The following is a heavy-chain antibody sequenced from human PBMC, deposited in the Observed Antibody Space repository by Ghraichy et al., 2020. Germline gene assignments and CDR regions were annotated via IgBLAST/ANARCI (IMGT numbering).Heavy chain of an antibody. CDR3: ARDLSSPYYGMDV. CDR1: GFTFNRHD. J-gene: IGHJ6*02. V-gene: IGHV3-48*02. CDR2: ISSSSSTI. Sequence: GGSLRLSCAGSGFTFNRHDMVWVRQAPGKGLEWVSYISSSSSTIFYADSVKGRFTISRDNAKNSVYLQMNSLRDDDTALYYCARDLSSPYYGMDVWAQGTTVTVSS.